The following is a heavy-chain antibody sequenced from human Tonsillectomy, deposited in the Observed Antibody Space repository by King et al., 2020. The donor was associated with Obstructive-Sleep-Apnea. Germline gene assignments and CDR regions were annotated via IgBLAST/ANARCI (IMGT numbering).Heavy chain of an antibody. CDR1: GASISRGGYY. D-gene: IGHD2-21*01. Sequence: QLQESGPGLVKPSQTLSLTCTVSGASISRGGYYWSWIRQLPGKGLEGFGYIYYSGSTYYNPSLTSRVTISVDTSKNPFSLKLTSVTAADTAVYYCARDCAGTPGGPWFDPWGQGTLVTVSS. J-gene: IGHJ5*02. V-gene: IGHV4-31*03. CDR2: IYYSGST. CDR3: ARDCAGTPGGPWFDP.